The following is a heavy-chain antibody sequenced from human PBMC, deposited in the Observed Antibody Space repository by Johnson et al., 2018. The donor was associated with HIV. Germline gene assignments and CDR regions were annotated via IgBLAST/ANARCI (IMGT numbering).Heavy chain of an antibody. CDR3: ARAMYADDYGDYLFLAPRLDAFDI. D-gene: IGHD4-17*01. J-gene: IGHJ3*02. V-gene: IGHV3-20*04. Sequence: VQLVESGGGVVRPGGSLRLSCAASGFTFDDYGMSWVRQSPGKGLEWVSGINWNGGSTGYADSVKGRFSISRDNSKNTLFLDMNSLRAEDTAVYYCARAMYADDYGDYLFLAPRLDAFDIWGPGTIVTVSS. CDR2: INWNGGST. CDR1: GFTFDDYG.